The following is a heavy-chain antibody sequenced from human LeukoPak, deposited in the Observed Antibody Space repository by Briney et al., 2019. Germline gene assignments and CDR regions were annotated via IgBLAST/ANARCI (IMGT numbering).Heavy chain of an antibody. CDR2: LYSGGST. V-gene: IGHV4-39*07. CDR1: GGSISSTNYY. Sequence: SETLSLTCTVSGGSISSTNYYWGWIRQPPGKGLEWIGGLYSGGSTYYNPSLKSRVTISVDTSKNQFSLKLSSVTAADTAVYYCARDGDYTGIDYWGQGTLVTVSS. J-gene: IGHJ4*02. CDR3: ARDGDYTGIDY. D-gene: IGHD4-11*01.